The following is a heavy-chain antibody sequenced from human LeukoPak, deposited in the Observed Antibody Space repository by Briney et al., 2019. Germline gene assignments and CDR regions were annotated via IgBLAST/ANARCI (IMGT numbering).Heavy chain of an antibody. J-gene: IGHJ4*02. Sequence: GASVTVSCKASGYTFTSYDINWVRQATGQGLEWTGWMNPNSGNTGYAQKFQGRVTMTRDTSISTAYMELSSLRSEDTAVYYCARDLVGAPIVWGQGTLVTVSS. CDR3: ARDLVGAPIV. CDR1: GYTFTSYD. D-gene: IGHD1-26*01. CDR2: MNPNSGNT. V-gene: IGHV1-8*01.